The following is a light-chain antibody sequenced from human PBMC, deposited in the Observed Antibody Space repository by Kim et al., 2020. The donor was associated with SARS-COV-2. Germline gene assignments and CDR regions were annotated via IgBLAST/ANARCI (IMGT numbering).Light chain of an antibody. CDR2: DVS. Sequence: QAVVTQEPSLTVSPGGTVTLTCASSTGDVTSGHFPYWFQQKPGRAPTTLIYDVSNKHSWTPARFSGSLLGGKAALTLSGAQPEDEAEYYCLLYYSGPRVFGGGTQLTVL. CDR1: TGDVTSGHF. CDR3: LLYYSGPRV. V-gene: IGLV7-46*01. J-gene: IGLJ3*02.